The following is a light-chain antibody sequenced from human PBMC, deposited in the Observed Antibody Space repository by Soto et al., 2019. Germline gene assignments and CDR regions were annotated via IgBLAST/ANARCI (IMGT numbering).Light chain of an antibody. CDR2: GND. CDR3: AAWDDSLNGPV. CDR1: SSNIRSDT. V-gene: IGLV1-44*01. Sequence: QSALTQPPSASGTPGQRVTISCSGSSSNIRSDTVNWYQQLPGTAPKLLIYGNDLRPSGVPDRFSGSKSGTSASLAISGLQSEDEADYYCAAWDDSLNGPVFGGGTKVTVL. J-gene: IGLJ3*02.